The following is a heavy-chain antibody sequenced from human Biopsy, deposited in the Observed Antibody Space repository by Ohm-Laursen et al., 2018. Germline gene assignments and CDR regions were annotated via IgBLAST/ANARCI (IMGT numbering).Heavy chain of an antibody. CDR3: ARDPRYGYGSYFDY. D-gene: IGHD3-10*01. J-gene: IGHJ4*02. Sequence: ASVKVSCKASGFSFTGYYIHWVRQAPGQGLEWMGWINPNSGVTNYAQRFQGRVTMTRDTSISTAYMELSRLGSDDTAVYYCARDPRYGYGSYFDYWGQGTLVAVSS. CDR2: INPNSGVT. CDR1: GFSFTGYY. V-gene: IGHV1-2*02.